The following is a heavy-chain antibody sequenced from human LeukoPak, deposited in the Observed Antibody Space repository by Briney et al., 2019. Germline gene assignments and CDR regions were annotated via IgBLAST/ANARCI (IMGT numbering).Heavy chain of an antibody. V-gene: IGHV4-59*01. Sequence: KPSETLSLTCTVSGGSISSYYWSWIRQPPGKGLEWIGYIYYSGSTNYNPSLKSRVTISVDTSKNQFSLKLSSVTAADTAVYYCARAPLFDTVRGYYGMDVWGQGTTVTVSS. CDR1: GGSISSYY. J-gene: IGHJ6*02. CDR2: IYYSGST. CDR3: ARAPLFDTVRGYYGMDV. D-gene: IGHD4-17*01.